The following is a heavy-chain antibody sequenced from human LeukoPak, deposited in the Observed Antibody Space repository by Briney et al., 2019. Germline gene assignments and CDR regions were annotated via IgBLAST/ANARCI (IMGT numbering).Heavy chain of an antibody. D-gene: IGHD3-10*01. CDR3: AKSQSGSVDAFDI. CDR1: GFAFSSYG. CDR2: ISYDGSNK. J-gene: IGHJ3*02. V-gene: IGHV3-30*18. Sequence: GGSLRLSCAASGFAFSSYGMHWVRQAPGKGLEWVAVISYDGSNKYYADSVKGRFTISRDNSKNTQYLQMNSLGAEDTSLYYCAKSQSGSVDAFDIWGQGTMVTVSS.